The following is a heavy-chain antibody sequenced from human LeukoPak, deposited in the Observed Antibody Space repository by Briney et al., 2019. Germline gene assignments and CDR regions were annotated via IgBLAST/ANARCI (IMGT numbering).Heavy chain of an antibody. D-gene: IGHD1-26*01. Sequence: GGSLRLSCAASGFTFSSYAMSWVRQAPGKGLEWVSAISGSGGSTYYADPVKGRFTISRDNSKNTLCLQMNSLRAEDTAVYYCAKDPLVGATIFDYWGQGTLVTVSS. J-gene: IGHJ4*02. CDR2: ISGSGGST. CDR3: AKDPLVGATIFDY. CDR1: GFTFSSYA. V-gene: IGHV3-23*01.